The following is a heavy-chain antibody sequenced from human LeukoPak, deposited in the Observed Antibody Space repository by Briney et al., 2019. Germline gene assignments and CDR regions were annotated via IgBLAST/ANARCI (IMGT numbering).Heavy chain of an antibody. CDR3: ASGIAVAGRAYYFDY. V-gene: IGHV4-34*01. CDR1: GGSFSGYY. D-gene: IGHD6-19*01. Sequence: SETLSLTCAVYGGSFSGYYWSWIRQPPGKGLEWIGEINHSGSNNYNPSLKSRVTISVDTSKNQFSLKLGSVTAADTAVYYCASGIAVAGRAYYFDYWGQGTLVTVSS. CDR2: INHSGSN. J-gene: IGHJ4*02.